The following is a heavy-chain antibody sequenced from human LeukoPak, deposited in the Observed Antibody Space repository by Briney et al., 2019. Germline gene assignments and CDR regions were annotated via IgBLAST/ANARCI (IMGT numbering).Heavy chain of an antibody. J-gene: IGHJ4*02. D-gene: IGHD6-6*01. Sequence: SETLSLTCAVPGGSISSSNWWSWVRQPPGKGLEWIGEIYHSGSTNYNPSLKSRVTISVDKSKNQFSLKLTSVTAADTAVYYCAIRPIRYSSSSFDYWGQGTLVTVSS. CDR1: GGSISSSNW. CDR3: AIRPIRYSSSSFDY. V-gene: IGHV4-4*02. CDR2: IYHSGST.